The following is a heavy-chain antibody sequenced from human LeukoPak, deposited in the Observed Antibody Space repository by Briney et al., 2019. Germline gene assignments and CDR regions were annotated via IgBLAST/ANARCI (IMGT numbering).Heavy chain of an antibody. D-gene: IGHD3-16*01. V-gene: IGHV3-7*03. CDR3: ARDGFGTGSN. J-gene: IGHJ4*02. CDR1: GLTFSNYW. Sequence: GGSLRLSCAASGLTFSNYWMDWVRQAPGKGLEWVANIKQDGSEKNYVGSVKGRFIISRDNAKNSLYLQMNTLRADDTAVYYCARDGFGTGSNWGQGTLVTVSS. CDR2: IKQDGSEK.